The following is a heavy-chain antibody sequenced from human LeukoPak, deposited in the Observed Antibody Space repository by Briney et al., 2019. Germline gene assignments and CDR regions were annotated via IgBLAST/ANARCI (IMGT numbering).Heavy chain of an antibody. CDR1: GGSFSGYY. V-gene: IGHV4-34*01. CDR2: INHSGST. CDR3: ARAVVVVAATRRAFDI. J-gene: IGHJ3*02. D-gene: IGHD2-15*01. Sequence: SEALSLTCAVYGGSFSGYYWSWIRQPPGKGLEWIGEINHSGSTDYNPSLKSRVTISVDTSKNQFSLKLSSVTAADTAVYYCARAVVVVAATRRAFDIWGQGTMVTVSS.